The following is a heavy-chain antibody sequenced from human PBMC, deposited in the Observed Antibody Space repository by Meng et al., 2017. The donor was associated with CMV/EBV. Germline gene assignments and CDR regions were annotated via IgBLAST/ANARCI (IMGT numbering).Heavy chain of an antibody. CDR3: AKRKSGYSYGDFDY. CDR2: IRYDGSNK. V-gene: IGHV3-30*02. Sequence: GESLKISCAASGFTFSSYGMHWVRQAPGKGLEWVAFIRYDGSNKYYADSVKGRFTISRDNSKNTLYLQMNSLRAEDTAVYYCAKRKSGYSYGDFDYWGQGTLVTVSS. CDR1: GFTFSSYG. J-gene: IGHJ4*02. D-gene: IGHD5-18*01.